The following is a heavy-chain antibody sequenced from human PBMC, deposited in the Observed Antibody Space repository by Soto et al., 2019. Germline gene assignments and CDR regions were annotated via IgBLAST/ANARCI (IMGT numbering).Heavy chain of an antibody. CDR3: AKATATSGGAFEI. CDR2: ILVGGST. D-gene: IGHD1-1*01. Sequence: PVGSLRLSCAVSGFICSSYDMSWVRQAPGKGLEWVSTILVGGSTHYEDSVKGRFTISRDTSKNTVYLQMNSPTAGDTAFYYCAKATATSGGAFEIYGQGTMVTVSS. V-gene: IGHV3-23*01. CDR1: GFICSSYD. J-gene: IGHJ3*02.